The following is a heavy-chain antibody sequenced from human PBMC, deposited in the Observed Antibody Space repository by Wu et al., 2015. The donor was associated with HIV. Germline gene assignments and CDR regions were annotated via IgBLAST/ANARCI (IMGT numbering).Heavy chain of an antibody. CDR2: IIPIFGTA. V-gene: IGHV1-69*05. Sequence: QVHLLQSGAEVKKPGSSVRVSCKASGATFKSYALSWVRQAPGQGLEWMGGIIPIFGTANYAQKFQGRVTITTDESTSTAYMELSSLRSEDTAVYYCARVVTMVRGVMSAFDIWGQGTMGHRLF. CDR1: GATFKSYA. J-gene: IGHJ3*02. CDR3: ARVVTMVRGVMSAFDI. D-gene: IGHD3-10*01.